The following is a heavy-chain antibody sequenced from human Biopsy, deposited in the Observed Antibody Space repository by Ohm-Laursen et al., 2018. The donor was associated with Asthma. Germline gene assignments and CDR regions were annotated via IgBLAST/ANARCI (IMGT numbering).Heavy chain of an antibody. CDR2: INPNSGAT. J-gene: IGHJ5*02. CDR3: ARGQKSAGDRWFDP. Sequence: ASVKVSCKASGYPFIGYHIHWMRQAPGQGFEWMGRINPNSGATNYAQKFQGRVTMTRDTSISTAYMEVSRLRSDDTAVYYCARGQKSAGDRWFDPWGQGTLVTVSS. D-gene: IGHD6-13*01. V-gene: IGHV1-2*06. CDR1: GYPFIGYH.